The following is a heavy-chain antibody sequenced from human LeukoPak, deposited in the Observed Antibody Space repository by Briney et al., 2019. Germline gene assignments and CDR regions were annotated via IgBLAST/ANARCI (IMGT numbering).Heavy chain of an antibody. J-gene: IGHJ4*02. CDR1: GGSISSYY. Sequence: SETLSLTCTVSGGSISSYYWSWIRQPPGKGLEWIGYIYYSGSTNYNPSLKSRVTISVDTSKNQFSLKLSSVTAADTAVYYCAREVVPTGTYDYWAREPWSPSPQ. D-gene: IGHD1-1*01. CDR3: AREVVPTGTYDY. CDR2: IYYSGST. V-gene: IGHV4-59*08.